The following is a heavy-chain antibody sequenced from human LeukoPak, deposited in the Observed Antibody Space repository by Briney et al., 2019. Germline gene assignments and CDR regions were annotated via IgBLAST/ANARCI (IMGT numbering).Heavy chain of an antibody. V-gene: IGHV1-2*02. Sequence: ASVKVSCKASGYTFTGYYMHWVRQAPGQGLEWMGWINPNSGGTNYAQKFQGRVTITRDTSISTAYMELSSLRSEDTAVYYCALKGSGNYPFDYWGLGTLVTVSS. CDR1: GYTFTGYY. CDR3: ALKGSGNYPFDY. D-gene: IGHD3-10*01. J-gene: IGHJ4*02. CDR2: INPNSGGT.